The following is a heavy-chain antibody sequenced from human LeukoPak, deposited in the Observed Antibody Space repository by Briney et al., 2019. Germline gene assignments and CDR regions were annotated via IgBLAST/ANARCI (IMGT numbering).Heavy chain of an antibody. CDR1: GFTFSNYW. CDR3: VRDFRSADY. CDR2: ISTDGSQT. V-gene: IGHV3-74*01. Sequence: PGGSLRLSCAASGFTFSNYWMHWVRQAPGKGLMWVSQISTDGSQTFYADSVKARFSISRDNARNTVYLQMNSLRAEDTAVYYCVRDFRSADYWGQGTLVTVSS. J-gene: IGHJ4*02.